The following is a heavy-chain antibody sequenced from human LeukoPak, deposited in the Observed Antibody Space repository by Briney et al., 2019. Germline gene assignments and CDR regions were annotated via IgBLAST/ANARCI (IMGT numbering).Heavy chain of an antibody. D-gene: IGHD6-6*01. J-gene: IGHJ5*02. CDR1: GGSVSSPNSY. CDR3: ARNTSSSPWFDP. V-gene: IGHV4-61*01. CDR2: VYYIGTT. Sequence: SETLSLTCIVSGGSVSSPNSYWSWIRQPPGKGLEWMGNVYYIGTTSYNSSLQSRVTISIDTSKNQFSLEVTSVTAADTAVYYCARNTSSSPWFDPWGQGTLVTVSS.